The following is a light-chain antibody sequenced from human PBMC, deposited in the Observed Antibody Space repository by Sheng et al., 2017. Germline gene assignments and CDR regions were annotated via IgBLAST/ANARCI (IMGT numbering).Light chain of an antibody. J-gene: IGKJ4*01. CDR3: QQYNSYSLLT. CDR1: QSVSSSY. CDR2: GAS. Sequence: EIVLTQSPGTLSFSPGERATLSCRASQSVSSSYLAWYQQKPGQAPRLLIYGASSRATGIPARFSGSGSETEFTLTISSLQPDDFATYYCQQYNSYSLLTFGGGTKVEIK. V-gene: IGKV3-20*01.